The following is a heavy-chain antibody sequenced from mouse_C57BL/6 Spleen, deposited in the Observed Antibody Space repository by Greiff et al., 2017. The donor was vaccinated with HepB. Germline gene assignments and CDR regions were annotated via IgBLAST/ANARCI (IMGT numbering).Heavy chain of an antibody. D-gene: IGHD1-1*01. CDR3: ATYYGSSYLYFDV. Sequence: VQGVESGAELVKPGASVKLSCKASGYTFTSYWMHWVKQRPGQGLEWIGMIHPNSGSTNYNEKFKSKATLTVDKSSSTAYMQLSSLTSEDSAVYYCATYYGSSYLYFDVWGTGTTVTVSS. V-gene: IGHV1-64*01. J-gene: IGHJ1*03. CDR1: GYTFTSYW. CDR2: IHPNSGST.